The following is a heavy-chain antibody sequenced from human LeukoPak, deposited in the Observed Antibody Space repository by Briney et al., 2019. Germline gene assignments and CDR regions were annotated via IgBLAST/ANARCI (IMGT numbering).Heavy chain of an antibody. CDR2: ISGSGGST. V-gene: IGHV3-23*01. CDR3: AKDRDRWLRPNDWFDP. D-gene: IGHD5-12*01. CDR1: GFTFSSYA. Sequence: GGSLRLSCAASGFTFSSYAMSWVRQAPGKGLEWVSAISGSGGSTYYADSVKGRFTISRDNSKNTLYLQMNSLRAEDTAVYYCAKDRDRWLRPNDWFDPWGQGTLVTVSS. J-gene: IGHJ5*02.